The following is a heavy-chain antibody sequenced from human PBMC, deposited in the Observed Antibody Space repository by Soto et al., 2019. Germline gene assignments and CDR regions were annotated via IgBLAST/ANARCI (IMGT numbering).Heavy chain of an antibody. D-gene: IGHD4-4*01. Sequence: PSETLSLTCTVSGGSLGSYYWSWIRQPPGKGLEWIGYVFYTGRANYNASLKSRVSISLAPSNYHFSLKLSSVTAADTAVYYSARDGDGRMTTNPYYYNGMVVWGTGTTVTVSS. CDR1: GGSLGSYY. V-gene: IGHV4-59*01. J-gene: IGHJ6*04. CDR2: VFYTGRA. CDR3: ARDGDGRMTTNPYYYNGMVV.